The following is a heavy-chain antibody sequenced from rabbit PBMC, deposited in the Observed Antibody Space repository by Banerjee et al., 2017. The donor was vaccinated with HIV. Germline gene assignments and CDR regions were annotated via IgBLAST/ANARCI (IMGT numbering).Heavy chain of an antibody. CDR1: GFSFSSDYY. CDR3: ARDRIYAGYAGYPNYFNL. V-gene: IGHV1S40*01. Sequence: QSLEESGGDLVKPGASLTLTCTASGFSFSSDYYMCWVRQAPGKGLEWIACIDAGSSGNTYYANWAKGRFTISKTSSTTVTLQMTSLTAADTATYFCARDRIYAGYAGYPNYFNLWGQGTLVTVS. CDR2: IDAGSSGNT. D-gene: IGHD7-1*01. J-gene: IGHJ4*01.